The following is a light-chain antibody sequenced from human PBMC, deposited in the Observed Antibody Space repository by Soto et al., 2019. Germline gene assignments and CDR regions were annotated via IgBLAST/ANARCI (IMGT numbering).Light chain of an antibody. J-gene: IGKJ1*01. CDR3: MQGLQAPWT. CDR1: QSLLFNNEYNY. Sequence: DIVMTQSPLSLVVTAGEPASISCRSSQSLLFNNEYNYLDWYLQKPGQSPQLLMYLGSNQAPGVPAKISGTGSGTDFTLQIRSVEDEDVGFYYCMQGLQAPWTFGQGTKGEIK. V-gene: IGKV2-28*01. CDR2: LGS.